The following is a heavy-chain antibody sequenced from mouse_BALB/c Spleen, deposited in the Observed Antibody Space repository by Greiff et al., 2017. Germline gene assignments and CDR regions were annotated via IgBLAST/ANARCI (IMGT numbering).Heavy chain of an antibody. CDR2: ISYDGSN. CDR3: ARGVPGFAY. V-gene: IGHV3-6*02. J-gene: IGHJ3*01. Sequence: EVKLVESGPGLVKPSQSLSLTCSVTGYSITSGYYWNWIRQFPGNKLEWMGYISYDGSNNYNPSLKNRISITRDTSKNQFFLKLNSVTTEDTATYYCARGVPGFAYWGQGTLVTVSA. CDR1: GYSITSGYY.